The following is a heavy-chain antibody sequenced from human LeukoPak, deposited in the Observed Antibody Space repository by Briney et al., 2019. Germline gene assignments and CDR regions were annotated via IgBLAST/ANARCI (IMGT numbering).Heavy chain of an antibody. V-gene: IGHV1-18*01. J-gene: IGHJ5*02. CDR3: ARDFSSVHRGEVSYH. Sequence: ASVKVSCKASGYTFTNYGISWVRQAPGQGHEWMGWIGAYNGNTNSSQKFQGRATRTTDISTNTAYMELRSLRSDDTAVYYCARDFSSVHRGEVSYHWGQGTLVTVSS. CDR2: IGAYNGNT. CDR1: GYTFTNYG. D-gene: IGHD3-10*01.